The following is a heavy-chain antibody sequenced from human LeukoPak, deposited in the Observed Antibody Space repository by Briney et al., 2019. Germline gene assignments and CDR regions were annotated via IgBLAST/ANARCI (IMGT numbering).Heavy chain of an antibody. D-gene: IGHD6-19*01. CDR1: GFTFSSYA. CDR3: AKVAEHSGTIAVAADFDY. CDR2: ISGSGGST. V-gene: IGHV3-23*01. Sequence: GGSLRLSCVASGFTFSSYAMSWVRQAPGKGLEWVSAISGSGGSTYYADSVKGRFTISRDNSKNTLYLQMNSLRAEDTAVYYCAKVAEHSGTIAVAADFDYWGQGTLVTVSS. J-gene: IGHJ4*02.